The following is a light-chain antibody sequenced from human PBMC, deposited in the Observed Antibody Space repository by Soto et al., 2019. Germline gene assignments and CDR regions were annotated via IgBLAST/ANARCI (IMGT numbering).Light chain of an antibody. J-gene: IGLJ1*01. CDR3: HLGGSSSDVV. V-gene: IGLV3-21*04. Sequence: SYELTQPPSVSVSPGQTARITCGGNKIGSKSVHWYQQKPGQAPVLVIYYDSNRPSGIPERFSGSNSGKTATLTISRVEAGDEADDYCHLGGSSSDVVFGTGTKVTVL. CDR2: YDS. CDR1: KIGSKS.